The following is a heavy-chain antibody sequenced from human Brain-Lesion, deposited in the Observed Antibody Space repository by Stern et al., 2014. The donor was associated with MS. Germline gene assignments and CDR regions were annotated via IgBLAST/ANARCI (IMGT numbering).Heavy chain of an antibody. V-gene: IGHV3-30*18. CDR1: GFTFSSYG. J-gene: IGHJ6*02. CDR2: ISFDGTKN. D-gene: IGHD6-19*01. CDR3: AKDKKDSSGWNLYFYGMDV. Sequence: VQLVESGGGVVQPGRSLRLSCAVSGFTFSSYGMYWVRQAPGKGLEWVAGISFDGTKNNYIDAVKVRFTISRDNSKNTLSLQMTSLRAEDTAVYYCAKDKKDSSGWNLYFYGMDVWGQGTTVTVSS.